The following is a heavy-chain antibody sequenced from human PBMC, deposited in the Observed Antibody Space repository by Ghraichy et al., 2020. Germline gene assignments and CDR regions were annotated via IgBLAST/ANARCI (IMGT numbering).Heavy chain of an antibody. CDR2: IYSGGST. J-gene: IGHJ6*02. D-gene: IGHD3-3*01. Sequence: GGSLRLSCAASGFTVSSNYMSWVRQAPGKGLEWVSVIYSGGSTYYADSVKGRFTISRDNSKNTLYLQMNSLRAEDTAVYYCAREYYDFWSGHPGGMDVWGQGTTVTVSS. V-gene: IGHV3-53*01. CDR1: GFTVSSNY. CDR3: AREYYDFWSGHPGGMDV.